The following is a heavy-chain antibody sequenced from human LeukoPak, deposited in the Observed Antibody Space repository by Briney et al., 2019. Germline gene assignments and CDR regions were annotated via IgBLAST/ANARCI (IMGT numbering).Heavy chain of an antibody. CDR2: ISGSGGST. Sequence: GTLRLSCAASGFTFSSYGMSWVRQAPGKGLEWVSAISGSGGSTYYADSVKGRFTISRDNSKNTLYLQMNSLRAEDTAVYYCARDPYSGSYGADYYYYMDVWGKGTTVTISS. J-gene: IGHJ6*03. V-gene: IGHV3-23*01. CDR3: ARDPYSGSYGADYYYYMDV. CDR1: GFTFSSYG. D-gene: IGHD1-26*01.